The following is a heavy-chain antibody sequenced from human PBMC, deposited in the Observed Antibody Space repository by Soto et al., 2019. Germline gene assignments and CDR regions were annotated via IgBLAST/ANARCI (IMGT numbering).Heavy chain of an antibody. Sequence: WGSLRLSCAASGFTFSSYAMSWVRQAPGKGLEWVSAISGSGGSTYYADSVKGRFTISRDNSKNTLYLQMNSLRAEDTAVYYCAKDDDFWSGYPLDYWGQGTLVTVSS. CDR1: GFTFSSYA. CDR3: AKDDDFWSGYPLDY. V-gene: IGHV3-23*01. J-gene: IGHJ4*02. D-gene: IGHD3-3*01. CDR2: ISGSGGST.